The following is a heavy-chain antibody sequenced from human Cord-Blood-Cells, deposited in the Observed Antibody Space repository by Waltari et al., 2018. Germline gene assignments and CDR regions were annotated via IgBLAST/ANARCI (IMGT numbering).Heavy chain of an antibody. D-gene: IGHD2-15*01. CDR1: GFTFSSYA. V-gene: IGHV3-23*04. CDR2: ISGMGGST. Sequence: EVQLVESGGGLVQPGGSLRLSCAASGFTFSSYAMSWVRQAPGKGLEWVSAISGMGGSTYYADSVKGRFTISRDNSKNTLYLQMNSLRAEDTAVYYCAKDTDIVVVVAAIPVGGMDVWGQGTTVTVSS. J-gene: IGHJ6*02. CDR3: AKDTDIVVVVAAIPVGGMDV.